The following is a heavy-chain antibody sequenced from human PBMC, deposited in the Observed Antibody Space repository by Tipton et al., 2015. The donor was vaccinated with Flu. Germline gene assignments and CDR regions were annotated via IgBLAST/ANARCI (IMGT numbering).Heavy chain of an antibody. CDR3: AKDSQRGAGFDY. CDR1: GFTFSSYG. CDR2: ISYDGSTK. Sequence: SLRLSCAASGFTFSSYGMHWVRQAPGKGLEWVTIISYDGSTKSYADSVKGRFTISRDNSKNMMFLQMNSLRAEDTAVYYCAKDSQRGAGFDYWGQGTLVTVPS. D-gene: IGHD3-16*01. J-gene: IGHJ4*02. V-gene: IGHV3-30*18.